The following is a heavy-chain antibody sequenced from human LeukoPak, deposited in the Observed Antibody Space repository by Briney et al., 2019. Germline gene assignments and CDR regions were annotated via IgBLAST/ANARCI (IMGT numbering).Heavy chain of an antibody. CDR2: INPSGGST. Sequence: GASVKVSCKASGYTFTSYYMHWVRQAPGQGLEWMGIINPSGGSTSYAQKFQGRVTMTGDMSTSTVYMELSSLRSEDTAVYYCARESYDDAFDIWGQGTMVTVSS. D-gene: IGHD1-26*01. CDR3: ARESYDDAFDI. CDR1: GYTFTSYY. J-gene: IGHJ3*02. V-gene: IGHV1-46*01.